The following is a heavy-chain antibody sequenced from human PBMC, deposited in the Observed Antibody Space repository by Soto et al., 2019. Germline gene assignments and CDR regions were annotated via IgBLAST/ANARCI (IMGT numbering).Heavy chain of an antibody. V-gene: IGHV1-69*06. CDR3: AKTTYYDFWSGYFGAPNYYGMDV. D-gene: IGHD3-3*01. J-gene: IGHJ6*02. CDR2: IIPIFGTA. Sequence: SVKVSCKASGGTFSSYAISWVRQAPGQGLEWMGGIIPIFGTANYAQKFQGRVTITADKSTSTAYMELSSLRSEDTAVHYCAKTTYYDFWSGYFGAPNYYGMDVWGQGTTVTVSS. CDR1: GGTFSSYA.